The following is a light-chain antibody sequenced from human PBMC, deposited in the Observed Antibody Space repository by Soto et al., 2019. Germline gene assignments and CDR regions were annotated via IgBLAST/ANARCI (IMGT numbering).Light chain of an antibody. Sequence: EIVLTQSPGTLSLSPGERATLSCRASRTVTGDYVAWYQQTRGQAPRLLIYAAATRATGIPERFSGSGSGTDFTLTISRLEPEDFAVYCCQQYGSSPPTFGQGTRLEIE. V-gene: IGKV3-20*01. CDR3: QQYGSSPPT. J-gene: IGKJ5*01. CDR1: RTVTGDY. CDR2: AAA.